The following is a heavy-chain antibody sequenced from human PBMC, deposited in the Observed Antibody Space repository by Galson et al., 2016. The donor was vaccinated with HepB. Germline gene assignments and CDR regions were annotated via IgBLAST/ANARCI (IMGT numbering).Heavy chain of an antibody. V-gene: IGHV4-39*01. J-gene: IGHJ5*02. CDR3: ARKWNTVMQGQGDWFDP. CDR2: IFYTGST. CDR1: GGSISSSTYY. Sequence: SETLSLTCTVSGGSISSSTYYWAWIRRPPGKGLEYIGTIFYTGSTYYNPSLVSRVTIFVDTSKNQFSLKLRSVTAADTAVYYCARKWNTVMQGQGDWFDPWGQGTLVTVSS. D-gene: IGHD2/OR15-2a*01.